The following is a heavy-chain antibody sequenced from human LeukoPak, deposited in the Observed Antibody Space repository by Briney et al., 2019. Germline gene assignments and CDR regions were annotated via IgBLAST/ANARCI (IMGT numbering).Heavy chain of an antibody. V-gene: IGHV3-49*04. D-gene: IGHD5-18*01. CDR2: IRSKAYGGTT. J-gene: IGHJ4*02. Sequence: GGSLRLSCTASGFTFGDYAMSWVRQAPGKGLEWVGLIRSKAYGGTTEYAASVKGRFTISRDDSKSIAYLQMNSLKTEDTAVYYCTSLRGYSYGLADYWGQGTLVTVSS. CDR3: TSLRGYSYGLADY. CDR1: GFTFGDYA.